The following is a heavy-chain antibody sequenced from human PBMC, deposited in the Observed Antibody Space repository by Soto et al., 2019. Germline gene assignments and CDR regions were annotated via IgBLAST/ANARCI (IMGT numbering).Heavy chain of an antibody. CDR2: IIPIFGTA. J-gene: IGHJ4*02. Sequence: QVQLVQSGAEVKKPGSSVKVSCKASGGTFSSYTISWVRQAPGQGLEWMGGIIPIFGTANYAQNFQGRVTITADESTSTAYRDLSSLRSEDTAVYYCEREETSGYYYPFDYWGQGTLVTVSS. V-gene: IGHV1-69*01. CDR3: EREETSGYYYPFDY. CDR1: GGTFSSYT. D-gene: IGHD3-22*01.